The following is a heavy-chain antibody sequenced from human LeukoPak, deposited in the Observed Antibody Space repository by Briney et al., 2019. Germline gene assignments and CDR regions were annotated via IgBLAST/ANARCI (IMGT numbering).Heavy chain of an antibody. CDR3: ATVPGYSSGSSY. V-gene: IGHV3-21*01. Sequence: GGSLRLSCAASGFSFSSYVMNWVRQAPGTGLEWVSSISSSSSYIYYADSVKGRFTISRDNAKNSLYLQMNSLRAEDTAVYYCATVPGYSSGSSYWGQGTLVTVSS. D-gene: IGHD6-19*01. J-gene: IGHJ4*02. CDR1: GFSFSSYV. CDR2: ISSSSSYI.